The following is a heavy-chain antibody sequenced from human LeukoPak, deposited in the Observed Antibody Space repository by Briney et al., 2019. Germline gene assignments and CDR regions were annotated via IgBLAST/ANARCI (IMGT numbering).Heavy chain of an antibody. V-gene: IGHV1-2*02. J-gene: IGHJ4*02. D-gene: IGHD6-13*01. CDR3: ARGGIRTAVSNLDQ. CDR2: INPNSGTT. CDR1: GYTFTVDF. Sequence: GASVKVSCKASGYTFTVDFMHLVRQAPGQGLEWMGWINPNSGTTKYALKFQGRVTMTRDTSINTAYMEVYRLTPDDTAVYYCARGGIRTAVSNLDQWGQGTPVTVSS.